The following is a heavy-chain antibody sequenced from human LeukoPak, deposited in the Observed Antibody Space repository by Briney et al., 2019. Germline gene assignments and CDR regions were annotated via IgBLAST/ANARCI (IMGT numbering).Heavy chain of an antibody. CDR3: AKKGIAAAGDWFDP. D-gene: IGHD6-13*01. V-gene: IGHV3-23*01. CDR1: GFTFSSYA. CDR2: ITGSGGST. J-gene: IGHJ5*02. Sequence: PGGSLRLSCAASGFTFSSYAMSGVRQAPGKGLEWVSLITGSGGSTHYADSVKGRFTISRDNSKNTLYLQMNSLRAEDTAVYYCAKKGIAAAGDWFDPWGQGTLVTVSS.